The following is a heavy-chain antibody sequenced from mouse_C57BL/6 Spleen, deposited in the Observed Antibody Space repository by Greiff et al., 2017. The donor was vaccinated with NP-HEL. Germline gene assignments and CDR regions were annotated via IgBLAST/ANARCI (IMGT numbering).Heavy chain of an antibody. V-gene: IGHV1-15*01. CDR3: TSPLYSSSCWFAY. J-gene: IGHJ3*01. CDR1: GYTFTDYE. D-gene: IGHD1-1*01. CDR2: IDPETGGT. Sequence: VQLQQSGAELVRPGASVTLSCKASGYTFTDYEMPWVKQTPVHGLEWIGAIDPETGGTAYNQKFKGKAILTADKSSSTAYMELRSLTSEASAVYYCTSPLYSSSCWFAYWGQGTLVTVSA.